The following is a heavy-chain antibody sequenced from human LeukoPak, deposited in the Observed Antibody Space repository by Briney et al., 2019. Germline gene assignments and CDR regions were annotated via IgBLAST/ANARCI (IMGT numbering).Heavy chain of an antibody. J-gene: IGHJ4*02. Sequence: PGGSLRLSCAASGFTFSIYSMNWVRQAPGKGLEWVSYITSSSSTIYYADSVKGRFTISRDNAKNSLYLQMNSLRAEDTAVYYCVREDLQQLVRPTFDYWGQGTLVTVSS. CDR2: ITSSSSTI. D-gene: IGHD6-13*01. CDR1: GFTFSIYS. CDR3: VREDLQQLVRPTFDY. V-gene: IGHV3-48*01.